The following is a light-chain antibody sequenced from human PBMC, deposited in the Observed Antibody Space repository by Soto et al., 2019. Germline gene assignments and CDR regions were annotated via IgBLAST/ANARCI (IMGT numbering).Light chain of an antibody. V-gene: IGLV1-40*01. CDR1: SSNIGAEYD. J-gene: IGLJ1*01. CDR2: GDN. CDR3: QAYYSRLTTFV. Sequence: QSVLTQPPSVSGAPGQRVAISCTGSSSNIGAEYDVHWYQQLPGTAPKRLIYGDNNRPSGVPDRFSGSKSGTSASLAITGLQPEDEADYYCQAYYSRLTTFVFGTGTKLTVL.